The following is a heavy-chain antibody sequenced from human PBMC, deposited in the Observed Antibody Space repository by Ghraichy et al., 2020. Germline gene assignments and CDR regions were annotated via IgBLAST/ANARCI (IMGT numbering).Heavy chain of an antibody. D-gene: IGHD3-10*01. CDR2: ISGSGGTT. J-gene: IGHJ1*01. Sequence: GGSLRLSCVVSGFIFKDYSMIWVRQAPGKGLECVSYISGSGGTTNYADSVKGRFTISRDNSHNTLYLQMNNLTADDTAIYYCAIRENMVRPAFAYWGRGSLVTVAS. CDR3: AIRENMVRPAFAY. CDR1: GFIFKDYS. V-gene: IGHV3-23*01.